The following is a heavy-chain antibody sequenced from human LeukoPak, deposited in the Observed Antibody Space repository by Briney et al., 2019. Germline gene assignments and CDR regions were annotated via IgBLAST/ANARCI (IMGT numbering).Heavy chain of an antibody. CDR2: IYYSGST. CDR1: GGSISSSSYY. D-gene: IGHD3-9*01. J-gene: IGHJ5*02. CDR3: QKTAYDILTGMNWFDP. Sequence: KSSETLSRTCTGTGGSISSSSYYWGWIRQPPGKWLEWIGSIYYSGSTYYNPSLKSRVTISVDTSKNQFSLKLSSVTAADTAVYFRQKTAYDILTGMNWFDPWGQGTLVTVSS. V-gene: IGHV4-39*01.